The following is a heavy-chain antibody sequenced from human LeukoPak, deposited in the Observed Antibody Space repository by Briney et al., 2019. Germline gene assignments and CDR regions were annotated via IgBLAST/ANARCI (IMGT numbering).Heavy chain of an antibody. CDR3: ARDPRQFRYFDWQYSPTYYYYMDV. CDR2: ISSSSSYI. D-gene: IGHD3-9*01. J-gene: IGHJ6*03. V-gene: IGHV3-21*01. CDR1: GFTFSSYS. Sequence: GGSLRLSCAASGFTFSSYSMNWVRQAPGKGLEWVSSISSSSSYIYYADSVKGRFTISRDNAKNSLYLQMNSLRAEDTAVYYCARDPRQFRYFDWQYSPTYYYYMDVWGKGTTVTVSS.